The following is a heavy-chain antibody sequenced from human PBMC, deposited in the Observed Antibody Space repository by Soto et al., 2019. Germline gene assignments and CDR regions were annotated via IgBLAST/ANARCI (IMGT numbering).Heavy chain of an antibody. V-gene: IGHV3-33*01. J-gene: IGHJ4*02. CDR3: ARDGRELGLFAY. Sequence: QVQLVESGGGVVQPGRSLRLSCAASGFTFSSYGMHWVRQAPGKGLEWVAVIWYDGSNKYYADSVKGRFTISRDNSKNTLYLQMNSLRAEDTAVYYCARDGRELGLFAYWGQGTLVTVSS. D-gene: IGHD1-26*01. CDR2: IWYDGSNK. CDR1: GFTFSSYG.